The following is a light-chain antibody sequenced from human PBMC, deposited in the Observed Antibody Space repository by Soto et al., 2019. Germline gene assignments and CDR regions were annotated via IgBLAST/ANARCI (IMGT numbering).Light chain of an antibody. CDR1: TGAVTSGYY. CDR3: RLYYGGAWV. Sequence: QALVTQEPSLTVSPGGTVTLTCASSTGAVTSGYYPNWFQQKAGQAPRVLIYSTSNKHFWTPARFSGSLLGGKAALTLSGVQPEDEAEYYCRLYYGGAWVFGGGTKLTVL. V-gene: IGLV7-43*01. J-gene: IGLJ3*02. CDR2: STS.